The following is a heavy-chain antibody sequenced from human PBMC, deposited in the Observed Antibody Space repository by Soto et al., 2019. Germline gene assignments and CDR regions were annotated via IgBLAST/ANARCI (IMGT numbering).Heavy chain of an antibody. V-gene: IGHV4-61*01. CDR3: ARVERGTATTVVDAFDI. D-gene: IGHD1-1*01. J-gene: IGHJ3*02. CDR2: MSHSGGT. CDR1: GGFVSSGSYY. Sequence: SETLSLTCAVYGGFVSSGSYYWSWIRQPPGKGLEWIGEMSHSGGTHFNPSLKSRVTISVDTSKNQFSLKMSSVTAADTALYYCARVERGTATTVVDAFDIWGPGTMVSVSS.